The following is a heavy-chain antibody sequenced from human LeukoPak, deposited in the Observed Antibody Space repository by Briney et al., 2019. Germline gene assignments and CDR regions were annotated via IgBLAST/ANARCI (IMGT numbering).Heavy chain of an antibody. J-gene: IGHJ4*02. CDR1: GYRFTSYW. CDR3: ARALKDYSNVRFDY. V-gene: IGHV5-51*01. Sequence: GASLKISFQGSGYRFTSYWIGWVRQMPGKGLEWMGIIYPGDSDTRYSPSFQGQVTISADKSISTAYLQWSSLKASDTAMYYCARALKDYSNVRFDYWGQGTLVTVSS. CDR2: IYPGDSDT. D-gene: IGHD4-11*01.